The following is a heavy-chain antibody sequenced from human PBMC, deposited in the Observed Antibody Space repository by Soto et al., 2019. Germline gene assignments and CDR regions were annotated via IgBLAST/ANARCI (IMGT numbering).Heavy chain of an antibody. Sequence: GASVKLSCKASGYTFTSYAMHWVRQAPGQRLEWMGWINAGNGNTKYSQKFQGRVTITRDTSASTAYMELSSLRSEDTAVYYCARGPTFLRSRLDYWGQGTLVTVSS. CDR3: ARGPTFLRSRLDY. V-gene: IGHV1-3*01. D-gene: IGHD3-3*02. CDR2: INAGNGNT. J-gene: IGHJ4*02. CDR1: GYTFTSYA.